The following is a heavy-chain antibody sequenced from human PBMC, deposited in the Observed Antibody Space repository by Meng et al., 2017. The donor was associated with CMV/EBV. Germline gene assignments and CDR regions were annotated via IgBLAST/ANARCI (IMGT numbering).Heavy chain of an antibody. D-gene: IGHD3-10*01. Sequence: GGSLRLSCAASGFTFSSYAMSWVRQAPGKGLEWVSVIYSGGSSTYYADSVKGRFTISRDNSKNTLYLQMNSLRAEDTAVYYCAKDLSGYWGQGTRVTVSS. V-gene: IGHV3-23*03. J-gene: IGHJ4*02. CDR2: IYSGGSST. CDR3: AKDLSGY. CDR1: GFTFSSYA.